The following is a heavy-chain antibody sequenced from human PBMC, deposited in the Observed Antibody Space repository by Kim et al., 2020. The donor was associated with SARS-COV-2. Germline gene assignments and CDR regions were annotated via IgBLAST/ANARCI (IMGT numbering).Heavy chain of an antibody. D-gene: IGHD3-10*01. J-gene: IGHJ4*02. Sequence: GGSLRLSCAASGFTVRNNYMSWVRQAPGKGLEWVSSIYAGGDTKYADYVKGRFTISRDNSKNTLYLQMTSLRAEDTAVYYCASVYSGNSMGHVLYDYWGQGTLVSVTS. CDR3: ASVYSGNSMGHVLYDY. V-gene: IGHV3-53*01. CDR2: IYAGGDT. CDR1: GFTVRNNY.